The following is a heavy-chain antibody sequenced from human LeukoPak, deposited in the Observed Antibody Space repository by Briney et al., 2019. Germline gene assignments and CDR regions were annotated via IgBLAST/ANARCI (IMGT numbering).Heavy chain of an antibody. D-gene: IGHD6-13*01. J-gene: IGHJ5*02. Sequence: GASVKVSCTASGYTFTGNYLTWLRQAPGQGFEWMGWINPTTGGTNFAQKFQGRVTMTRDTYINTVYMELTGLISDDTAVYYCARGGATVVGTRADWFDAWGQGTLVTVYS. CDR2: INPTTGGT. CDR1: GYTFTGNY. V-gene: IGHV1-2*02. CDR3: ARGGATVVGTRADWFDA.